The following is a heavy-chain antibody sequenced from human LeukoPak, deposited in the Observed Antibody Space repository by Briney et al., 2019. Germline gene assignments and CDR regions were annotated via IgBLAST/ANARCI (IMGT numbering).Heavy chain of an antibody. CDR2: INHSGST. Sequence: SETLSLTCAVYGGSFSAYYWSWIRQPPGKGLEWIGDINHSGSTNYNPSLKSRVTMSVDTSKNQFSLKLSSVTAADTAVYYCARDRYYYDSSGYLFDYWGQGTLVTVSS. V-gene: IGHV4-34*01. D-gene: IGHD3-22*01. J-gene: IGHJ4*02. CDR3: ARDRYYYDSSGYLFDY. CDR1: GGSFSAYY.